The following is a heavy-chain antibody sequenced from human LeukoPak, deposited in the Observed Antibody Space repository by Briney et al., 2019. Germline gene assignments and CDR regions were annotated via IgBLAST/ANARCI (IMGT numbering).Heavy chain of an antibody. D-gene: IGHD5-24*01. CDR2: LNPNSGGT. V-gene: IGHV1-2*02. CDR3: ARDTGMATINDY. Sequence: ASVKVSCKASGYTFTGYYLHWVRQAPGQGLEWMGWLNPNSGGTNYAQKFQGRVTMTRDTSISTAYMELSRLRSDDTAVYYCARDTGMATINDYWGQGTLVTVSS. CDR1: GYTFTGYY. J-gene: IGHJ4*02.